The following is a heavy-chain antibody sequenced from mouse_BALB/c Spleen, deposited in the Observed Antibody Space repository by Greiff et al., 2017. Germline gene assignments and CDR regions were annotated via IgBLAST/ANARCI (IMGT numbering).Heavy chain of an antibody. CDR3: VRDGVYCYGGSYVRAMDY. CDR2: IWTGGGT. Sequence: VQLQQSGPGLVAPSQSLSITCTVSGFSLTSYDISWIRQPPGKGLEWLGVIWTGGGTNYNAAFMSRLSISKDNSNSQVFLKMNSLQTDDTAIYYCVRDGVYCYGGSYVRAMDYWGQGTSVTVSA. V-gene: IGHV2-9-2*01. CDR1: GFSLTSYD. D-gene: IGHD1-1*01. J-gene: IGHJ4*01.